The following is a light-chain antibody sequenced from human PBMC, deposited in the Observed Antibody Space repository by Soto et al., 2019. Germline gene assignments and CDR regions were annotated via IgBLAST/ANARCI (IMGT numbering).Light chain of an antibody. J-gene: IGKJ4*01. CDR1: QSIXRR. CDR2: NVS. V-gene: IGKV1-5*01. CDR3: QQYDNDPRT. Sequence: DIQLTHCPSTLSASVGDRVIIACRASQSIXRRLAWYQQKPGKAPRFLXDNVSTLERGGPSRLSGSGSGTEFTLTISGLQPYDFATYYCQQYDNDPRTFGGGTKVDIK.